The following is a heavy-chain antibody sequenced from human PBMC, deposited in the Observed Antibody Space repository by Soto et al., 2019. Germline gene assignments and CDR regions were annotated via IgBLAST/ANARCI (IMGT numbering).Heavy chain of an antibody. CDR1: GFTFSSYS. CDR3: ARSGIVVVVAATHPIYYGMDV. V-gene: IGHV3-48*02. D-gene: IGHD2-15*01. J-gene: IGHJ6*02. CDR2: ISSSSSTI. Sequence: LSLTCAASGFTFSSYSMNWVRQAPGKGLEWVSYISSSSSTIYYADSVKGRFTISRDNAKNSLYLQMNSLRDEDTAVYYCARSGIVVVVAATHPIYYGMDVWGQGTTVTVSS.